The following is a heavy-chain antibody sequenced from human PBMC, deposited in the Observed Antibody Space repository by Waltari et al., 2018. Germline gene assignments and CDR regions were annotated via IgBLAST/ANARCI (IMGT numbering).Heavy chain of an antibody. Sequence: QVQLVQSGAEVKKPGASVRISCNSPASTLDSFIINWVRQAPGQGLECVGILNPGGGSATYTQRWQDRVTMTRDKSSGTVYMELRSLRSDDTAIYYCSRGRAGYRFGSFDIWGQGTLVTVS. CDR3: SRGRAGYRFGSFDI. J-gene: IGHJ3*02. CDR1: ASTLDSFI. CDR2: LNPGGGSA. D-gene: IGHD5-12*01. V-gene: IGHV1-46*02.